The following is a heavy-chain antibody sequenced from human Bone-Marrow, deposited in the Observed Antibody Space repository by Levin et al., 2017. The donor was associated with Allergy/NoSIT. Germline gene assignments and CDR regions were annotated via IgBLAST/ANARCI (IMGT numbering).Heavy chain of an antibody. D-gene: IGHD6-19*01. CDR1: GFTISNHG. Sequence: GESLKISCAASGFTISNHGMHWVRQAPGKGLEWVAVISYDASGKLYADSVKGRFTISRDTSRNTLYLQMSSLRPEDTVVYYCARVAGGFGSHYFDSWGQGTLVTVSS. J-gene: IGHJ4*02. V-gene: IGHV3-30*03. CDR2: ISYDASGK. CDR3: ARVAGGFGSHYFDS.